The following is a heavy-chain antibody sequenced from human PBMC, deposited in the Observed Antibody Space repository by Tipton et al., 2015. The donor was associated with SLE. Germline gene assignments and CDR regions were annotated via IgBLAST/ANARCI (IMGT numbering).Heavy chain of an antibody. V-gene: IGHV4-4*07. J-gene: IGHJ5*02. D-gene: IGHD3-10*01. Sequence: TLSLTCTVSGGSISSYYWSWIRQPAGKGLEWIGRIYTSGSTNYNPSLKSRVTMSVDTSKNQFSLKLRSVTAADTAVYYCARDLREIGWFGEYNWFDPWGQGTLVTVSS. CDR3: ARDLREIGWFGEYNWFDP. CDR2: IYTSGST. CDR1: GGSISSYY.